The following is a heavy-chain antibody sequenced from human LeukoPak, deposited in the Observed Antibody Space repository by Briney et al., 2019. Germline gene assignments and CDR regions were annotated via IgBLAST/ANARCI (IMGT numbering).Heavy chain of an antibody. CDR3: ARDTQYSSSWTEFGY. J-gene: IGHJ4*02. Sequence: ASVTVSCKASGYTFTSYYMHWVRQAPGQGLEWMRIINPSGGSTSYAQKFQGRVTMTRDTSTSTVYMELSSLRSEDTAVYYCARDTQYSSSWTEFGYWGQGTLVTVSS. CDR1: GYTFTSYY. V-gene: IGHV1-46*01. CDR2: INPSGGST. D-gene: IGHD6-13*01.